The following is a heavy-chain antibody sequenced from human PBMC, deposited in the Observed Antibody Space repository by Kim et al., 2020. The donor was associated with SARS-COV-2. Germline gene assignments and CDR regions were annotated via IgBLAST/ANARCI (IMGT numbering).Heavy chain of an antibody. CDR2: IYHSGST. D-gene: IGHD3-10*01. CDR1: GYSISSGYY. Sequence: SETLSLTCTVSGYSISSGYYWGWIRQPPGKGLEWIGSIYHSGSTYYNPSLKSRVTISVDTSKNQFSLKLSSVTAADTAVYYCARARLLWFGELLSSWFDPWGQGTLVTVSS. CDR3: ARARLLWFGELLSSWFDP. J-gene: IGHJ5*02. V-gene: IGHV4-38-2*02.